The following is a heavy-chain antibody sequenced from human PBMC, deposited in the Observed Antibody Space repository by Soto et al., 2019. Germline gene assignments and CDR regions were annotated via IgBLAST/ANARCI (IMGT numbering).Heavy chain of an antibody. CDR2: IYYSGST. CDR3: ARIAVAGTDMDY. V-gene: IGHV4-59*01. J-gene: IGHJ4*02. Sequence: PSETLSLTCTVSGGSISSYYWSWIRQPPGKGLEWIGYIYYSGSTNYNPPLKSRVTISVDTSKNQFSLKLRSVTAADTAVYYCARIAVAGTDMDYWGQGTLVTVSS. CDR1: GGSISSYY. D-gene: IGHD6-19*01.